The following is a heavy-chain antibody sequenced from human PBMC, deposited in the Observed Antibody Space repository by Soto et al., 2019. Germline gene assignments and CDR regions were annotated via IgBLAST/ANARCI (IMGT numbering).Heavy chain of an antibody. CDR3: ARVPYSSSWYAAEYFQH. D-gene: IGHD6-13*01. J-gene: IGHJ1*01. CDR1: GYTFTSYA. Sequence: QVQLVQSGAEVKKPGASVKGSCKASGYTFTSYAMHWVRQAPGQRLEWMGWINAGNGNTKYSQKFQGRVTITRYTSASTAYMELSSLRSEDTAVYYCARVPYSSSWYAAEYFQHWGQGTLVTVSS. V-gene: IGHV1-3*01. CDR2: INAGNGNT.